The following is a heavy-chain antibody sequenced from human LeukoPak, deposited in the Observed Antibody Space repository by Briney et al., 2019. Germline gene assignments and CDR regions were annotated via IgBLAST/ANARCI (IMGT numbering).Heavy chain of an antibody. CDR3: ARVIVAAAANYFDP. CDR2: ISAYNGNI. J-gene: IGHJ5*02. Sequence: GASVKVSCKASGYTFTSYGLSWVRQAPGQGLEWMGWISAYNGNINYAQKLQGRVTMTTDTSTSTAYMELRSLRSDDTAVYYCARVIVAAAANYFDPWGQGTLVTVSS. V-gene: IGHV1-18*01. D-gene: IGHD6-13*01. CDR1: GYTFTSYG.